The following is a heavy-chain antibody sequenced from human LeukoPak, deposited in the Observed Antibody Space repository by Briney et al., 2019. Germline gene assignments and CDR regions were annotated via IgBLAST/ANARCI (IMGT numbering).Heavy chain of an antibody. V-gene: IGHV4-39*01. J-gene: IGHJ4*02. CDR2: IYYGGST. CDR3: ARPTYSGSYYPFDY. D-gene: IGHD1-26*01. CDR1: GGSISSSSYY. Sequence: NPSETLSLTCTVSGGSISSSSYYWGWIRQPPGKGLEWIGSIYYGGSTYYNPSLKSRVTISVDTSKNQFSLKLSSVTAADTAVYYCARPTYSGSYYPFDYWGEGTLVTVSS.